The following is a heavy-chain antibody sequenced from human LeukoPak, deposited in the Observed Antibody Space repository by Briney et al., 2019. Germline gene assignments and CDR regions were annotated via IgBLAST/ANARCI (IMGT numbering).Heavy chain of an antibody. D-gene: IGHD1/OR15-1a*01. CDR3: ARDYRITGTPNPLDY. J-gene: IGHJ4*02. CDR1: GFTFDDYG. V-gene: IGHV3-20*04. CDR2: INWNGGST. Sequence: PGGSLRLSCAASGFTFDDYGMSWVRQAPGKGLEWVSGINWNGGSTGYADSVKGRFTISRDNAKTSLYLQMNSLRAEDTALYYCARDYRITGTPNPLDYWGQGTLVTVSS.